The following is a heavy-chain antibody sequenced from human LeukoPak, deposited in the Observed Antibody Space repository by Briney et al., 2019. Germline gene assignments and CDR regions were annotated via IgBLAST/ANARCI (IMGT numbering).Heavy chain of an antibody. J-gene: IGHJ4*02. CDR1: GFTFSSYG. Sequence: GGSLRLSCAASGFTFSSYGMSWVRQAPGKGLEWVSAISGSGGSTYYADSVKGRFTISRDNSKNSLYLQMNSLRTEDTALYYCAKDISGESSYYFDYWGQGTLVTVSS. D-gene: IGHD4-17*01. CDR2: ISGSGGST. CDR3: AKDISGESSYYFDY. V-gene: IGHV3-23*01.